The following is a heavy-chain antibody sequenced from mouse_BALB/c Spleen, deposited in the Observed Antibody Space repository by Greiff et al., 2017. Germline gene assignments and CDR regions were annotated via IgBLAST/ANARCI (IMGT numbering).Heavy chain of an antibody. CDR1: GYTFTSYW. CDR2: IYPGSGST. Sequence: VQLQQPGAELVKPGASVKLSCKASGYTFTSYWMHWVKQRPGQGLEWIGNIYPGSGSTNYDEKFKSKGTLTVDTSSSTAYMHLSSLTSEDSAVYFCTRSRGWLGAWFAYWGQGTLVTVSA. D-gene: IGHD2-3*01. J-gene: IGHJ3*01. V-gene: IGHV1-55*01. CDR3: TRSRGWLGAWFAY.